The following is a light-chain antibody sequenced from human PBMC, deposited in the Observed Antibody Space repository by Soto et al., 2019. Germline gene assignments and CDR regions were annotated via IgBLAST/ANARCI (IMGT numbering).Light chain of an antibody. V-gene: IGKV1-6*02. J-gene: IGKJ1*01. CDR3: LQDYNYPWT. CDR1: QGIRND. Sequence: IQITQSPTSLSSSLLDRVSITCRASQGIRNDLGWYQQKPGKAPKLLIYAASSLQSGVPSRFSGSGSGTDFTLTISSLQPEDFATYYCLQDYNYPWTFGQGTKVDI. CDR2: AAS.